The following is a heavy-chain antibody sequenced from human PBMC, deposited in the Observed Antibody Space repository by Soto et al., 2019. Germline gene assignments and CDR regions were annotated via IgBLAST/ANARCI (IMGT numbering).Heavy chain of an antibody. CDR2: ISYDGSNK. J-gene: IGHJ6*02. CDR3: AKVTFSGDYYYSYGLDV. Sequence: GGSMRLSCAASGFTFSSYGMHWVRQSPGKGLEWVAVISYDGSNKYYADSVKGRFTISRDNSKNTLYLQMNSLRAEDTAVYFCAKVTFSGDYYYSYGLDVWGQGTTVTVSS. V-gene: IGHV3-30*18. CDR1: GFTFSSYG. D-gene: IGHD1-26*01.